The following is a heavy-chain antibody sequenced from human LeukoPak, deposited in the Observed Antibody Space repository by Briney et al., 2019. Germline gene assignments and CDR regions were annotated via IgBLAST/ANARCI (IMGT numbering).Heavy chain of an antibody. CDR3: AKDTSKYSSGTDYFDY. CDR2: IRYNGNNK. D-gene: IGHD6-19*01. CDR1: GFTFSNYG. V-gene: IGHV3-30*02. Sequence: PGGSLRLSCAASGFTFSNYGMHWVRQAPGKGLEWVASIRYNGNNKYTADSVKGRFTISRDNSKNTLYLQMNSLRAEDTAVYYCAKDTSKYSSGTDYFDYWGQGTLVTVSS. J-gene: IGHJ4*02.